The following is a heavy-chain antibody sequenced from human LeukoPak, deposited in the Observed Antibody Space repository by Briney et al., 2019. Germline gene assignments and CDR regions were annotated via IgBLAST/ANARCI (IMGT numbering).Heavy chain of an antibody. CDR1: GYTFTDYS. V-gene: IGHV1-2*02. CDR2: INPNSGGT. D-gene: IGHD1-26*01. J-gene: IGHJ4*02. CDR3: ARIRIPMRMVGARDFDY. Sequence: GASVKVSCKASGYTFTDYSIHWVRQAPGQGLEWMGWINPNSGGTNYAQKFQGRVTMTRDTSINTAYMELSRLRSDDTAVYYCARIRIPMRMVGARDFDYWGQGTLVTVSS.